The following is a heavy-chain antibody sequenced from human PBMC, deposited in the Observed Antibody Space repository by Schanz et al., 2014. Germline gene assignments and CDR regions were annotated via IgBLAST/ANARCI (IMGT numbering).Heavy chain of an antibody. CDR2: MSYDGSNK. D-gene: IGHD3-3*02. CDR3: AQTRGTFMVPIDN. V-gene: IGHV3-30-3*01. Sequence: VQLVESGGGLVQPGRSLRLSCAGSGFTFSSYAMHWVRQAPGKGLEWVAVMSYDGSNKYYADSLKGRFTISRDNARNSLYHQLNSLRVEDSGVYFCAQTRGTFMVPIDNWGQGVRVIVSS. J-gene: IGHJ4*02. CDR1: GFTFSSYA.